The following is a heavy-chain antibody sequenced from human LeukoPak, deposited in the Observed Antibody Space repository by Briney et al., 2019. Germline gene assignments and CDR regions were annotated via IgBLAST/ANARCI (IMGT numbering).Heavy chain of an antibody. CDR2: ISSSSNYI. D-gene: IGHD3-16*01. Sequence: GGSLRLSCAASGFTFSTYSMNWVRQAPGKGLEWVSSISSSSNYIYYADSVKGRFTISRDNAKNSLYLQVNSLRAEDTAVYYCAGGQFHPFDPWGQGTLVTVSS. V-gene: IGHV3-21*01. J-gene: IGHJ5*02. CDR3: AGGQFHPFDP. CDR1: GFTFSTYS.